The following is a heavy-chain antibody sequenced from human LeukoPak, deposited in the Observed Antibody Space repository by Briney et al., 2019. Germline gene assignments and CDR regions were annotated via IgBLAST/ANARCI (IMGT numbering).Heavy chain of an antibody. J-gene: IGHJ6*02. V-gene: IGHV1-69*04. D-gene: IGHD5-18*01. CDR3: ARGTDSYGDYYYYYGMDV. Sequence: SVKVSCKASGGTFSSYAISWVRQAPGQGLEWMGRIIPILGIANYAQKFQGRVTITADKSTSTAYMELSSLRSEDTAVYYCARGTDSYGDYYYYYGMDVWGQGTTVTVSS. CDR1: GGTFSSYA. CDR2: IIPILGIA.